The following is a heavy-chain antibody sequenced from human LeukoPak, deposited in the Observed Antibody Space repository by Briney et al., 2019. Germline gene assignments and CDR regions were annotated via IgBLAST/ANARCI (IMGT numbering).Heavy chain of an antibody. CDR1: GGSISSYY. J-gene: IGHJ6*02. CDR2: IYTMGST. D-gene: IGHD6-13*01. V-gene: IGHV4-4*07. CDR3: ARGYQQLVGPYYYYGMDV. Sequence: SETLSLTCTVSGGSISSYYWSWIREPVGGGLEWIGRIYTMGSTNYNPSLKSRFTMSVDTSKNQFSMKLSSVTAADPAVYYCARGYQQLVGPYYYYGMDVWGQGTTVTVSS.